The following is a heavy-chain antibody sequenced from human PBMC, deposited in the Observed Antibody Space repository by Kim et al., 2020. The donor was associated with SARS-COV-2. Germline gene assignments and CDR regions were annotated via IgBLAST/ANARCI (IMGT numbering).Heavy chain of an antibody. J-gene: IGHJ4*02. CDR2: IIGSGTTI. V-gene: IGHV3-48*03. CDR1: GFTFSSYE. CDR3: ARGQNYSPFDY. D-gene: IGHD4-4*01. Sequence: GGSLRLSCVASGFTFSSYEMNWVRQAPGKGLEWVSYIIGSGTTIYYADSVRGRFTISRDNDKNSLYLQMNSLRAEDTAVYYCARGQNYSPFDYWGQGTLV.